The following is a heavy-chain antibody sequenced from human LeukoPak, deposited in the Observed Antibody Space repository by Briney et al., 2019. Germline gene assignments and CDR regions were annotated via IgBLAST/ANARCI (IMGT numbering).Heavy chain of an antibody. V-gene: IGHV4-34*01. J-gene: IGHJ6*03. Sequence: SETLSLTCAVYGGSFSGYYWSWIRQPPGKGLEWIGEINHSGSTNYNPSLKSRVTISVDTSKNQFSLKLSSVTAADTAVYYCARNTLTGGYDDYYYYYMDVWGKGTTVTISS. CDR3: ARNTLTGGYDDYYYYYMDV. CDR1: GGSFSGYY. D-gene: IGHD5-12*01. CDR2: INHSGST.